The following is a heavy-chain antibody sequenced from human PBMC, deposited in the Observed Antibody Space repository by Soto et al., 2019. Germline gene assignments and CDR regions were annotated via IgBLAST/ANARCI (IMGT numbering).Heavy chain of an antibody. J-gene: IGHJ6*02. CDR3: SKAIYYGSGSFPVFYGMDV. D-gene: IGHD3-10*01. CDR2: ISGSGGST. CDR1: GFTFSSYA. V-gene: IGHV3-23*01. Sequence: GGSLRLSCAASGFTFSSYAMSWVRQAPGQGLEWVSAISGSGGSTYYADSVKGRFTISRDNSKNTLYLQMNSLRAEDTAVYYCSKAIYYGSGSFPVFYGMDVWGQGTTVTVSS.